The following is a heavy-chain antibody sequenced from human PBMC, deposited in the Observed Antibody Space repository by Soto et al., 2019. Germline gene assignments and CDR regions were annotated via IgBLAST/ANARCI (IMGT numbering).Heavy chain of an antibody. V-gene: IGHV4-31*02. CDR3: ARHVKIRAVRGVIGLMDV. J-gene: IGHJ6*04. D-gene: IGHD3-10*01. CDR1: GGSISSGGYY. CDR2: MSSGGGA. Sequence: PSETLSLTWTVSGGSISSGGYYWSWLRQHPGTGLEWIGYMSSGGGANFNPSLRSRVIISVDTSKNQFSLKLSSVTAADTAAYYCARHVKIRAVRGVIGLMDVWGKGTTVTVSS.